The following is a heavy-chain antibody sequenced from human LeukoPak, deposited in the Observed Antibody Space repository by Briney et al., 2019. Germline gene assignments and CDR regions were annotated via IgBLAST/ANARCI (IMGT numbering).Heavy chain of an antibody. CDR1: GFSFSSYS. J-gene: IGHJ4*02. Sequence: GGSLRLSCAASGFSFSSYSMCWVRQAPGKGLEWVSSISSSSSYIYYADSVKGRFTISRDNPKNSLYLQMNSLRAEDTAVYYCARDRRAYVATMDYWGQGTLVTVSS. V-gene: IGHV3-21*01. CDR2: ISSSSSYI. CDR3: ARDRRAYVATMDY. D-gene: IGHD5-24*01.